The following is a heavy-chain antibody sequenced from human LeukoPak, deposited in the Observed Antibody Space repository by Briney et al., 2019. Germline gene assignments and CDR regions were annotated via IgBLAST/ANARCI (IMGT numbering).Heavy chain of an antibody. CDR3: ARQEIASAGSELGPFDY. V-gene: IGHV4-34*01. J-gene: IGHJ4*02. CDR2: INHSGST. CDR1: GGSFSGYY. Sequence: SETLSLTCAVYGGSFSGYYWSWIRQPPGKGLEWIGEINHSGSTNYNPSLKSRVTISVDTSKNQFSLKLSSVTAADTAVYYCARQEIASAGSELGPFDYWGQGALVTVSS. D-gene: IGHD6-13*01.